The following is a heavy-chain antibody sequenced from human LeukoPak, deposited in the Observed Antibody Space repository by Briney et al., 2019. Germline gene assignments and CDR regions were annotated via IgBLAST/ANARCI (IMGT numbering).Heavy chain of an antibody. D-gene: IGHD6-13*01. CDR1: GGSISSSSYY. CDR2: IYYSGST. CDR3: ARLPTIAAGADY. Sequence: PETLSLTCTVSGGSISSSSYYWGWIRQPPGKGLEWIGSIYYSGSTYYNPSLKSRVTISVDTSKNQFSLKLSSVTAADTAVYYCARLPTIAAGADYWGQGTLVTVSS. J-gene: IGHJ4*02. V-gene: IGHV4-39*01.